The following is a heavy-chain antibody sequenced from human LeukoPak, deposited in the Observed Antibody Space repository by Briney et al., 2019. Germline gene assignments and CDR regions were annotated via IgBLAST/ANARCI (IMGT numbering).Heavy chain of an antibody. CDR2: INSDGSST. V-gene: IGHV3-74*01. Sequence: GRSLRLSCAASGFTFSSYGMHWVRQAPGKGLVWVSRINSDGSSTIYADSVKGRFTISRDNAKNTLYLQMNSLRAEDTAVYYCTRGYAGIDYWGQGTLVTVSS. CDR1: GFTFSSYG. D-gene: IGHD5-12*01. CDR3: TRGYAGIDY. J-gene: IGHJ4*02.